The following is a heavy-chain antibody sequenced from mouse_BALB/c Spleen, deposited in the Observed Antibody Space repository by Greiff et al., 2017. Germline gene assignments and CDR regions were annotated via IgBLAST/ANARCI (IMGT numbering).Heavy chain of an antibody. CDR2: ISSGDGNT. D-gene: IGHD2-2*01. CDR1: GFTFSSYT. V-gene: IGHV5-9*03. J-gene: IGHJ2*01. Sequence: DVVLVESGGGLAKPGASLKLSCAASGFTFSSYTMSWVRQTPEKRLEWVATISSGDGNTYYPDSVKGRFTISRDNAKNSLYLQMSSMRSEDTALYYCARSCGYNDYFDYWGQGTTLTDAS. CDR3: ARSCGYNDYFDY.